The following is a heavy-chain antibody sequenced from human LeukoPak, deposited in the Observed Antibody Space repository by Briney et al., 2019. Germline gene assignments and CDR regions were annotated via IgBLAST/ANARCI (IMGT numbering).Heavy chain of an antibody. Sequence: SETLSLTCTVSGGSISGYYWSWIRQPAGKGLEWIGRIYTSGSTNYNPSLKSRVTMSVDTSKNQFSLKLSSVTAADTAVYYCARVTPSYNWFDPWGQGTLVTVSS. J-gene: IGHJ5*02. D-gene: IGHD4-23*01. CDR2: IYTSGST. V-gene: IGHV4-4*07. CDR1: GGSISGYY. CDR3: ARVTPSYNWFDP.